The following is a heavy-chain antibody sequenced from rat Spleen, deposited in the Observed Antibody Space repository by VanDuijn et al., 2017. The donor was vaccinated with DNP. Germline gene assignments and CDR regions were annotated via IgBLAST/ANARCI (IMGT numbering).Heavy chain of an antibody. Sequence: EVQLVESGGDLVQPGRSLKLSCVASGFTFNNYWMTWIRQVPGEGLEWVASISSSGGSTYYRDSVKGRFTISRNNAKNTLYLQMDSLRSEDTATYYCASHDYSYWGQGVMVTVSS. J-gene: IGHJ2*01. D-gene: IGHD1-7*01. CDR1: GFTFNNYW. CDR3: ASHDYSY. V-gene: IGHV5-31*01. CDR2: ISSSGGST.